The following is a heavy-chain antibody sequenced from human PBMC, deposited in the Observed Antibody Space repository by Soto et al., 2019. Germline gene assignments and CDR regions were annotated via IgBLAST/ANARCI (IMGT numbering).Heavy chain of an antibody. V-gene: IGHV4-39*01. J-gene: IGHJ6*02. CDR3: ARHWGCSSISCSVDYYYYGMDV. CDR1: GGSISSSSYY. D-gene: IGHD2-2*01. Sequence: SETLSLTCTVSGGSISSSSYYWGWIRQPPGKGPEWIGSIYYSGSTYYNPSLKSRVTISVDTSKNQFSLKLSSVTAADTAVYYCARHWGCSSISCSVDYYYYGMDVWGQGTTVTVSS. CDR2: IYYSGST.